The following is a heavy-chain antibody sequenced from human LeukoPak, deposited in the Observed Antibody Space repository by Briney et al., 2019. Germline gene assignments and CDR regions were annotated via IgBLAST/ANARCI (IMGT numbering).Heavy chain of an antibody. CDR2: ISEDGSSK. D-gene: IGHD3-10*01. Sequence: GRSLRLSCAASGFTFSNFALHWGRQAPGKGLEWVAVISEDGSSKYYADSVKGRFTISRDNSKNTLYLQMNSLRAEDTAVYYCAKDRGYYGSGSYYSFDYWGQGTLVTVSS. V-gene: IGHV3-30-3*01. CDR1: GFTFSNFA. CDR3: AKDRGYYGSGSYYSFDY. J-gene: IGHJ4*02.